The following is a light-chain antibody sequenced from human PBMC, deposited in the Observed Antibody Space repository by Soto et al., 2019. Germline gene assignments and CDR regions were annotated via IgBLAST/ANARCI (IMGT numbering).Light chain of an antibody. CDR1: MRDVGAYNL. CDR3: SSYTSINTQL. J-gene: IGLJ3*02. Sequence: QSALTQPASVSGSPGQSITISCAGTMRDVGAYNLVSWYQQHPGRAPQLIIYEVTSRPSGVSNRFSGSKSDNTASLTISGLQAEDEAYYYCSSYTSINTQLFGGGTKVTVL. V-gene: IGLV2-14*01. CDR2: EVT.